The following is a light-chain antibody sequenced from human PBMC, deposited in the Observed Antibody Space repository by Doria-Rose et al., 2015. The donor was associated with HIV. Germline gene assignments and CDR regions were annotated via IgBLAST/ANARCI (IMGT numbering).Light chain of an antibody. V-gene: IGLV1-40*01. CDR3: QSYDSSMSGLWM. J-gene: IGLJ3*02. CDR1: SSNIGAGSD. CDR2: GNN. Sequence: QPGLTQPPSVSGAPGQTVTISCTGNSSNIGAGSDVHWYQQFPGRAPKLLIYGNNHRPSGVPDRFSGSKSGTSASLAITGLQTQDEADYYCQSYDSSMSGLWMFGEGTKLSVL.